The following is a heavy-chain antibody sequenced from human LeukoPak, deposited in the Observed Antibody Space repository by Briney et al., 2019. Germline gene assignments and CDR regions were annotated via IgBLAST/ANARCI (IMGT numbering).Heavy chain of an antibody. Sequence: GGSLRLSCAASGFTFSNAWMSWVRQAPGKGLEWVGRIKSKTDGGTTDYAAPVKGRFTISRDDSKNTLYLQMNSLKTEDTAVYYCTSGYCSSTSCRTFYYYYGMDVWGQGTTVTVSS. CDR3: TSGYCSSTSCRTFYYYYGMDV. D-gene: IGHD2-2*01. CDR2: IKSKTDGGTT. V-gene: IGHV3-15*01. J-gene: IGHJ6*02. CDR1: GFTFSNAW.